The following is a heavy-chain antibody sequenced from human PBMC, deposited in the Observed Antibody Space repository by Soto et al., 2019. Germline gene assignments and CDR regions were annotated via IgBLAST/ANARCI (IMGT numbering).Heavy chain of an antibody. CDR1: GGTFSSYA. D-gene: IGHD3-10*01. CDR3: ARVTSMVRGVIDNWFDP. CDR2: IIPMYGPA. V-gene: IGHV1-69*13. Sequence: SVKVSCEASGGTFSSYAIHWVREAPVQGLEWMGGIIPMYGPAKYAQRFQGRVTITADESTTTVYMELTSLTSQDTAVYYCARVTSMVRGVIDNWFDPWGHGTLVTVSS. J-gene: IGHJ5*02.